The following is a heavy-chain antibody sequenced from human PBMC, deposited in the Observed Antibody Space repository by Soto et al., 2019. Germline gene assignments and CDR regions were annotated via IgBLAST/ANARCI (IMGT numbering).Heavy chain of an antibody. Sequence: QVQLVQSGAEVKKPGSSVKVSCRASGYTFTNFGVTWVRRAPGQGLEWMGWISAYTYTPNYAQKIQGRVTMTMHTSMSTAYRDMRSLTSDDTAVYYCARVIPGVAACFDPWGQGTPVTVSS. D-gene: IGHD2-8*01. CDR1: GYTFTNFG. V-gene: IGHV1-18*01. CDR2: ISAYTYTP. CDR3: ARVIPGVAACFDP. J-gene: IGHJ5*02.